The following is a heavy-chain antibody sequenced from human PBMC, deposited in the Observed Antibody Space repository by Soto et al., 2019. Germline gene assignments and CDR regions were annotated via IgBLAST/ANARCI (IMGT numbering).Heavy chain of an antibody. J-gene: IGHJ6*01. CDR1: GGTFRSYA. D-gene: IGHD6-6*01. V-gene: IGHV1-69*06. Sequence: QVQLVQSGAEVKKPGSSVTVSCKASGGTFRSYAISWVRQAPGQGLEWMGGIIPIFGTANYAQKFQGRVTMNADKSTGTADRELSSLRSEDTAVYYCAREGEHSSSCGGGYYYYYGRDVWGQGTTVTGCS. CDR3: AREGEHSSSCGGGYYYYYGRDV. CDR2: IIPIFGTA.